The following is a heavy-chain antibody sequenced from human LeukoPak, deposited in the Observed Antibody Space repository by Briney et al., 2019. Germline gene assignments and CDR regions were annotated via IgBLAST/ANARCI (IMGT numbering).Heavy chain of an antibody. CDR2: IDRDGSRI. CDR3: ARLWATVIDWGAFDI. J-gene: IGHJ3*02. D-gene: IGHD4-17*01. V-gene: IGHV3-74*01. CDR1: GFTFSSYW. Sequence: GGSLRLSCAVSGFTFSSYWMHRVRQAPGKGLVWVSRIDRDGSRINYADSVKGRFTISRDNGKNTLFLQMNSLRAEDTAVYYCARLWATVIDWGAFDIWGQGTMITVSS.